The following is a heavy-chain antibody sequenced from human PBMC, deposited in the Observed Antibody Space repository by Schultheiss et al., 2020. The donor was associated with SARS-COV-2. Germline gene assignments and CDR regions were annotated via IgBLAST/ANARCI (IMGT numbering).Heavy chain of an antibody. CDR3: ARGPYYYDSSGYLYYFDY. CDR2: IIPIFGIA. CDR1: GGTFSSYA. J-gene: IGHJ4*02. V-gene: IGHV1-69*13. D-gene: IGHD3-22*01. Sequence: SVKVSCKASGGTFSSYAISWVRQAPGQGLEWMGRIIPIFGIANYAQKFQGRVTITADESTSTAYMELSSLRSEDTAVYYCARGPYYYDSSGYLYYFDYWGQGTLVTVSS.